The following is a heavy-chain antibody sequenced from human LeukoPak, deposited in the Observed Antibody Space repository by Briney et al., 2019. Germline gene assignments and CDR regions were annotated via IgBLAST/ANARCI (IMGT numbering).Heavy chain of an antibody. CDR3: ARAADVWGMRLLPAGYFQH. V-gene: IGHV3-30-3*01. J-gene: IGHJ1*01. CDR2: ISYDGSNK. CDR1: GCTFRSYA. Sequence: PGGSLRLSCAASGCTFRSYAMHWVRQAPGKGLQWVAVISYDGSNKYYADSVKGRFTISRDNSKNTLYLQMNSLRAEDTAVYYCARAADVWGMRLLPAGYFQHWGQGTLVTVSS. D-gene: IGHD3-16*01.